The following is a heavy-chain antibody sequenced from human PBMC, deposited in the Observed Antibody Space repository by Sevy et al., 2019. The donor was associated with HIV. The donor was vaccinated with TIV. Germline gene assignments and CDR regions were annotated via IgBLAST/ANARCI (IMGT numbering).Heavy chain of an antibody. CDR2: ISGSGTRT. Sequence: GGSLRLSCAASGFTFSSYSMNWVRQAPGKGLEWVSAISGSGTRTYYADSVKGRFIISRDNSKNTLDLQMNSLRAEDTVIYDCVKGGGGHYDPDEIAYYFYYYNMDVWGKGTTVTVSS. CDR1: GFTFSSYS. V-gene: IGHV3-23*01. D-gene: IGHD3-22*01. CDR3: VKGGGGHYDPDEIAYYFYYYNMDV. J-gene: IGHJ6*03.